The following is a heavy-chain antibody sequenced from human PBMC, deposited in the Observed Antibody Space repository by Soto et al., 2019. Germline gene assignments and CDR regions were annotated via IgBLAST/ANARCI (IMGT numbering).Heavy chain of an antibody. CDR3: ARGSVLPGLDY. V-gene: IGHV1-3*01. D-gene: IGHD3-10*01. Sequence: AFSVKGSRKGAGYAFTSYAVHWGLQAPGQRLEWMGWINAGNGNTKYSQKFQGRVTITRDTSASTAYMELSSLRSEDMAVYYCARGSVLPGLDYWGQGTLVTVSS. J-gene: IGHJ4*02. CDR1: GYAFTSYA. CDR2: INAGNGNT.